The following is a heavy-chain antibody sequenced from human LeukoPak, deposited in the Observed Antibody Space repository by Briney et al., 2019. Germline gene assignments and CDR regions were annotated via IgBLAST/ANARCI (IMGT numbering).Heavy chain of an antibody. Sequence: SQTLSLTCTVSGGSISSGDYSWSWIRQPPGKGLEWIGYIYYSGSTYYNPSLKSRVTISVDTSKNQLSLKLSSVTAADTAVYYCARDRGYCSSTSCYPNWFDPWGQGTLVTVSS. CDR1: GGSISSGDYS. CDR2: IYYSGST. D-gene: IGHD2-2*01. CDR3: ARDRGYCSSTSCYPNWFDP. V-gene: IGHV4-30-4*01. J-gene: IGHJ5*02.